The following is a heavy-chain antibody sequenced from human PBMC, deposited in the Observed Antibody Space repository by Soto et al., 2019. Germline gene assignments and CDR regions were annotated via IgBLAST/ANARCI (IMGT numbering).Heavy chain of an antibody. Sequence: GSLRLSCAASGFTFSSYAMSWVRQAPGKGLEWVSAISGSGGSTYYADSVKGRFTISRDNSKNTLYLQMNSLRAEDTAVYYCAKAKLELHAFDIWGQGTMVTVSS. CDR1: GFTFSSYA. V-gene: IGHV3-23*01. J-gene: IGHJ3*02. CDR2: ISGSGGST. CDR3: AKAKLELHAFDI. D-gene: IGHD1-7*01.